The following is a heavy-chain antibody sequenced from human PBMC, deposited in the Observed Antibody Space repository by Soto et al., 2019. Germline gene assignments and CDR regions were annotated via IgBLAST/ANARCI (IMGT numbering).Heavy chain of an antibody. V-gene: IGHV3-48*01. CDR3: ARESSSSSRVDDY. Sequence: GGSLRLSCAASGFTFSSYSMNWVRQAPGKGLEWVSYISSSSTIYYADSVKGRFTISRDNAKNSLYLQMNSLRAEDTAVYYCARESSSSSRVDDYWGQGTLVTVSS. CDR2: ISSSSTI. J-gene: IGHJ4*02. D-gene: IGHD6-6*01. CDR1: GFTFSSYS.